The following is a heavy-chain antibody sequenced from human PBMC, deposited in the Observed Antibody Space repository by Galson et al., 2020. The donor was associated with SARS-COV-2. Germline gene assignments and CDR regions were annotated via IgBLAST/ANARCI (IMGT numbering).Heavy chain of an antibody. CDR2: IHTSGST. V-gene: IGHV4-61*09. D-gene: IGHD3-10*01. J-gene: IGHJ2*01. CDR1: GGSISSESYY. Sequence: SETLSLTCTVSGGSISSESYYWGWIRQPAGKGLEWIGQIHTSGSTKYNPSLKSQLTISIDTSKNQFSLKLNSVTAADAAIYYCARNLGYGSGDWYFDLWGRGTLVTVSS. CDR3: ARNLGYGSGDWYFDL.